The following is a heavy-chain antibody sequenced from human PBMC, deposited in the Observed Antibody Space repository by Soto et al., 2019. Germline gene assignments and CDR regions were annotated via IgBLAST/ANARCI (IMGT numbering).Heavy chain of an antibody. D-gene: IGHD3-22*01. CDR2: IYYSGST. Sequence: SATLSLTCTVSGGSISSYYWSWIRQPPGKGLEWIGYIYYSGSTNYNPSLKSRVTISVDTSKNQFSLKLSSVTAADTAVYYCARVHDSSGYAFDYWGQGTLVTVSS. CDR3: ARVHDSSGYAFDY. V-gene: IGHV4-59*01. CDR1: GGSISSYY. J-gene: IGHJ4*02.